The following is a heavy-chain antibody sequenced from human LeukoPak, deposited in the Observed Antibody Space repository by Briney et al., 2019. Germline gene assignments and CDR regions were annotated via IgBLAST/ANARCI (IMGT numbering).Heavy chain of an antibody. V-gene: IGHV3-23*01. J-gene: IGHJ3*02. Sequence: GGSLRLSCAASGLTFSSYAMSWVRQARGKGLEWVSAISGSGDRTYYADSVKGRFTISRDNSKKTLYLQMNNLRAEDTAVYYCARRSAAKDAFDIWGQGTMVTVSS. D-gene: IGHD6-25*01. CDR2: ISGSGDRT. CDR3: ARRSAAKDAFDI. CDR1: GLTFSSYA.